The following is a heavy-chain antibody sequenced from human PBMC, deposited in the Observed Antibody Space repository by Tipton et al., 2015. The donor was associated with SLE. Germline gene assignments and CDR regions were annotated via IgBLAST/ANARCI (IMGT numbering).Heavy chain of an antibody. V-gene: IGHV3-30*02. CDR2: IRYDGSNE. D-gene: IGHD3-22*01. J-gene: IGHJ6*02. Sequence: GSLRLSCAASGFTFSSYGMHWVRQAPGKGLEWVAFIRYDGSNEYYADSVKGRFTISRDNSKDTLYLQVNSLRPEDTAVYYCAKGDDIDPDNYYGMDVWGQGTTVTVSS. CDR1: GFTFSSYG. CDR3: AKGDDIDPDNYYGMDV.